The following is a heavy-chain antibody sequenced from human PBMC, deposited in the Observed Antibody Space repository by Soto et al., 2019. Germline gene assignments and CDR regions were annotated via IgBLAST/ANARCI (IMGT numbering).Heavy chain of an antibody. CDR1: GGTFSSYA. D-gene: IGHD4-4*01. CDR2: IIPIFGTA. J-gene: IGHJ5*02. V-gene: IGHV1-69*06. CDR3: ARTGYMTTVTIFYNWFDP. Sequence: SVKVSCKASGGTFSSYAISWVRQAPGQGLEWMGGIIPIFGTANYAQKFRGRVTITADKSTSTAYMELSSLRSEDTAVYYCARTGYMTTVTIFYNWFDPWGQGTLVTVSS.